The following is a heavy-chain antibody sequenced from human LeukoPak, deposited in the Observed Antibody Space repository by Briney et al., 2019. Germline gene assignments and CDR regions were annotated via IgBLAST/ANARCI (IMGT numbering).Heavy chain of an antibody. Sequence: PGGSLRLSCAVSGFTFSTKSMNWVRQAPGKGLEWVSYITADSGTTYCADSVKGRFTISRDNAKNSLYLQMNSLRDEDTAVYYCASRDYFDYWGQGTLVTVSS. V-gene: IGHV3-48*02. CDR2: ITADSGTT. J-gene: IGHJ4*02. CDR3: ASRDYFDY. CDR1: GFTFSTKS.